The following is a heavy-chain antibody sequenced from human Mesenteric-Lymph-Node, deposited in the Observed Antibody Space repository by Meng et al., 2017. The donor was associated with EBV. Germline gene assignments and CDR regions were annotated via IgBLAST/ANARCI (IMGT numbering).Heavy chain of an antibody. Sequence: QVRIQGSGPGLVKPSETLSLTWTFSCDSVSSGSKYWSWIRQSPGKGLEWIGYMYYSGITKYNPSLKSRVTISVDTSKNQFSLKLSSVTAADTALYYCARDLGYSGYYPAYWGQGTLVTVSS. CDR2: MYYSGIT. J-gene: IGHJ4*02. D-gene: IGHD5-12*01. V-gene: IGHV4-61*01. CDR3: ARDLGYSGYYPAY. CDR1: CDSVSSGSKY.